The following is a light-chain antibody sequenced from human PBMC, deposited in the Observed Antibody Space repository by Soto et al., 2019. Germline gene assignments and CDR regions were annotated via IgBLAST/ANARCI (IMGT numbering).Light chain of an antibody. J-gene: IGLJ2*01. CDR2: EVS. Sequence: SALTQPASVSGSPGQSITISCAGTSSDVGAYNYVSWYQQHPGSTPKIMIYEVSNRPSGVSDRFAGFTSGNTASLTISGLQAGDEADYYCSSFTTSSTRVFGGGTKLTVL. V-gene: IGLV2-14*01. CDR1: SSDVGAYNY. CDR3: SSFTTSSTRV.